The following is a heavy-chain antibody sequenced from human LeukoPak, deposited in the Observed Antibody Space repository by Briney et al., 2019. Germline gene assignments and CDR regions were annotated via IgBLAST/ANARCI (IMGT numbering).Heavy chain of an antibody. V-gene: IGHV4-34*01. Sequence: PSETLSLTCAVYGGSFSGYYWSWIRQPPGKGLEWIGEINHSGSTNYNPSLKSRVTISVDTSKNQFSLKLSSVTAADTAVYYCARVKTGVDHFYYYYMDVWGKGTTVTVSS. J-gene: IGHJ6*03. CDR2: INHSGST. CDR1: GGSFSGYY. CDR3: ARVKTGVDHFYYYYMDV. D-gene: IGHD1-14*01.